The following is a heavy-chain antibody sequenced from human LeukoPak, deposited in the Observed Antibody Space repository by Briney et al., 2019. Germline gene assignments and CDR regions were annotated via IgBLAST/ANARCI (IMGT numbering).Heavy chain of an antibody. CDR2: IYYSGST. V-gene: IGHV4-59*08. CDR1: GGYISSYY. J-gene: IGHJ4*02. CDR3: ARGGEYCSGGSCYLDY. Sequence: SETLSLTCTVSGGYISSYYWSWIRQPPGKGLEWIGYIYYSGSTNYNPSLKSRVTISVDTSKNQFSLKLSSVTAADTAVYYCARGGEYCSGGSCYLDYWGQGTLVTVSS. D-gene: IGHD2-15*01.